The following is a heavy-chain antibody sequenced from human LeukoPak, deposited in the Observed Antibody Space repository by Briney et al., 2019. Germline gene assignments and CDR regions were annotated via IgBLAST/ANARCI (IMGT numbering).Heavy chain of an antibody. J-gene: IGHJ4*02. CDR3: AKGYFDWLLLFDY. Sequence: QPGGSLRLSCAASGFTFSSYAMSWVRQAPGKGLEWVSAISGSGGSTYYADSVKGRFTISRDNSKNTLYLQRNSLRAEDTAVYYCAKGYFDWLLLFDYWGQGTLVTVSS. V-gene: IGHV3-23*01. CDR2: ISGSGGST. D-gene: IGHD3-9*01. CDR1: GFTFSSYA.